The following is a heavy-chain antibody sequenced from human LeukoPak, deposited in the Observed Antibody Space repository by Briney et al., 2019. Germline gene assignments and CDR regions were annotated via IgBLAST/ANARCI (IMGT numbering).Heavy chain of an antibody. Sequence: PSETLSLTCAVSGGSFSGYYWTWIRQSPGKGLEWIGEIIHSGRTNYSPSLESRVTLSVDTPNNQFSLKLNSVTAADTAAYYCARGTVLMHYATFDSWGQGTLVTVSS. CDR1: GGSFSGYY. V-gene: IGHV4-34*12. CDR2: IIHSGRT. CDR3: ARGTVLMHYATFDS. D-gene: IGHD2-8*01. J-gene: IGHJ4*02.